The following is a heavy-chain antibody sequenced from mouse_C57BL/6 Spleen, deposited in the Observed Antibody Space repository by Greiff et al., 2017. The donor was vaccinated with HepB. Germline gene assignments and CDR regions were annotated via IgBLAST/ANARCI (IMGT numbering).Heavy chain of an antibody. J-gene: IGHJ2*01. Sequence: VQLQQPGAELVKPGASVKLSCKASGYTFTSYWMQWVKQRPGQGLEWIGEIDPSDSYTNYNQKFKGKATLTVDTSSSTAYMQLSSLTSEYSAVYYCAYSNSLDYWGQGTTLTVSS. D-gene: IGHD2-5*01. V-gene: IGHV1-50*01. CDR2: IDPSDSYT. CDR3: AYSNSLDY. CDR1: GYTFTSYW.